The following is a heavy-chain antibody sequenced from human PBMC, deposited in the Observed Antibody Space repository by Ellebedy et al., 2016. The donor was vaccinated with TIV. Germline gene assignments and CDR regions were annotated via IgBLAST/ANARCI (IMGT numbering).Heavy chain of an antibody. D-gene: IGHD1-26*01. V-gene: IGHV3-23*01. CDR1: GFTFRSHA. Sequence: GGSLRLSCAASGFTFRSHAMNWVRQAPWEGLEWVASISGNGGGIINYADSVKCRFTVSRDSSENTLYLQMNRLRAEDTAVYYCAKLGGSYFGYMDVWGKGTTVTVSS. CDR2: ISGNGGGII. CDR3: AKLGGSYFGYMDV. J-gene: IGHJ6*04.